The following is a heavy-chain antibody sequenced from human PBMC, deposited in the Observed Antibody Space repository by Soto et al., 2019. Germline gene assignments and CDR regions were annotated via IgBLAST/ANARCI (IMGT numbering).Heavy chain of an antibody. V-gene: IGHV4-34*01. D-gene: IGHD5-18*01. J-gene: IGHJ5*02. CDR3: ARRRGYSYGSVDWFDP. CDR2: INHSGST. Sequence: SETLALTCAVYGGSFSGYYWRWIRQPPGKGLEWIGEINHSGSTNYNPSLKSRVTISVDTSKNQFSLKLSSVTAADTAVYYCARRRGYSYGSVDWFDPWGQGTLVTVSS. CDR1: GGSFSGYY.